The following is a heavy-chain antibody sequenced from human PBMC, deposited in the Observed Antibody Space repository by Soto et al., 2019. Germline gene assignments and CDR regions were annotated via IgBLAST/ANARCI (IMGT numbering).Heavy chain of an antibody. D-gene: IGHD3-3*01. Sequence: GGSLRLCCAASGFTFSSYAMSWVRQAPGKGLEWVSAISGSGGSTYYADSVKGRFTISRDNSKNTLYLQMNSLRAEDTAVYYCAKTGARITIFGVVPDYWGQGTLVTVSS. J-gene: IGHJ4*02. CDR2: ISGSGGST. CDR3: AKTGARITIFGVVPDY. V-gene: IGHV3-23*01. CDR1: GFTFSSYA.